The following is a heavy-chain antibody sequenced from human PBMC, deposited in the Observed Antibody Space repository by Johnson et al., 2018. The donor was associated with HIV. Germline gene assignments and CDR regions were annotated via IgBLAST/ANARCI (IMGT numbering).Heavy chain of an antibody. J-gene: IGHJ3*02. CDR3: ARLTAGAFDI. D-gene: IGHD1-14*01. CDR1: GFTFSNHL. Sequence: VHLVESGGGLVQPGGSLRLSCAVSGFTFSNHLMTWVRQAPGKGLEWVSGINWNGGSTGYADSVKGRFTISRDNAKNSLYLQMNSLRAEDTALYYCARLTAGAFDIWGPGTMVTGSS. V-gene: IGHV3-20*04. CDR2: INWNGGST.